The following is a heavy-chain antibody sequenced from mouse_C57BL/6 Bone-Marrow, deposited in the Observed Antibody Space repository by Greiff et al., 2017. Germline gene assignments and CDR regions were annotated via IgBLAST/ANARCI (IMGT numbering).Heavy chain of an antibody. CDR3: ARLNWGRGYFDY. D-gene: IGHD4-1*01. J-gene: IGHJ2*01. Sequence: VQLQQSGAELVKPGASVKMSCKASGYTFTTYPIEWMKQNHGKSLEWIGNFHPYDDDTKYNEKFKGKVTLTVEKSSSTVYLELSRLTSDDSAVYYCARLNWGRGYFDYWGQGTTLTVSS. CDR2: FHPYDDDT. CDR1: GYTFTTYP. V-gene: IGHV1-47*01.